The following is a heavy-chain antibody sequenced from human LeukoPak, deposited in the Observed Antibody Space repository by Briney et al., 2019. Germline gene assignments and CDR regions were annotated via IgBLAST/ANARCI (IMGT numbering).Heavy chain of an antibody. Sequence: GSLRLSCAASGFTFSSYGMHWVRQPPGKGLEWIADIYHSGTTNYNPSLKTRVTISVDKSKNQFSLKLSSVTAADTAVYYCASRDYSETSGYYWNWFDPWGQGTPVTVSS. V-gene: IGHV4-4*02. CDR1: GFTFSSYG. CDR2: IYHSGTT. J-gene: IGHJ5*02. D-gene: IGHD3-22*01. CDR3: ASRDYSETSGYYWNWFDP.